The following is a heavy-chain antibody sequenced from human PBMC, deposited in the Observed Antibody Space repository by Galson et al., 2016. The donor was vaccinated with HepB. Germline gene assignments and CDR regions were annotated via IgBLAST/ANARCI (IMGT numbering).Heavy chain of an antibody. Sequence: QSGAEVKKPGESLTISCRASGYSFSNYWINWVRQMPGKGLEWMGRIDPSHSDTKYSPSFQGHITISVDKSISTVYLQWSSLKASDTAMYYCARQEASDYWGQGTLVTVSS. J-gene: IGHJ4*02. CDR1: GYSFSNYW. CDR3: ARQEASDY. V-gene: IGHV5-10-1*01. CDR2: IDPSHSDT.